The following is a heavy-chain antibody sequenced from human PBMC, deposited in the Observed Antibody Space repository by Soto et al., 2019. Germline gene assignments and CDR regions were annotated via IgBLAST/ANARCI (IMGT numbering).Heavy chain of an antibody. CDR1: GGSISSGDYY. D-gene: IGHD4-17*01. CDR3: ASSLAYGDYVTDY. Sequence: SETLSLTCTVSGGSISSGDYYWSWIRQPPGKGLEWIGYIYYSGSTYYNPSLKSRVTISVDTSKNQFSLKLSSVTAADTAVYYCASSLAYGDYVTDYWGQGTMVTVSS. V-gene: IGHV4-30-4*01. CDR2: IYYSGST. J-gene: IGHJ4*02.